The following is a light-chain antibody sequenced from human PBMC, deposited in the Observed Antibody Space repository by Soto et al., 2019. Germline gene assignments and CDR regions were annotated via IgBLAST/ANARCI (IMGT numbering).Light chain of an antibody. CDR3: QQRYSWPLT. CDR1: QSVSSY. J-gene: IGKJ4*01. V-gene: IGKV3-11*01. CDR2: DAS. Sequence: EIVLTQSPATLSLSPGERATLSCRASQSVSSYLAWYQQKPGQAPRLLIYDASNRATGIPARFSGGGSGADFTLTISSLEPEDFAVYYCQQRYSWPLTFGGGTKVEIK.